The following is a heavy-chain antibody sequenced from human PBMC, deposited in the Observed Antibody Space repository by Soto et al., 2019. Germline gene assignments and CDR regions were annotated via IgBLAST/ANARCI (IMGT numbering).Heavy chain of an antibody. J-gene: IGHJ5*02. CDR3: ARVGRPQHLLTGFDN. D-gene: IGHD3-16*01. Sequence: QVQLVESGGGVVQPGWSLRLSCVTSGFTFSDYAMHWVRQAPGKGLEWVAVIRPDGSNRYYADSVKGRFTISRDISKNTLYLQTSILRADDTAVYFCARVGRPQHLLTGFDNWGQGTLVTVSS. V-gene: IGHV3-33*01. CDR2: IRPDGSNR. CDR1: GFTFSDYA.